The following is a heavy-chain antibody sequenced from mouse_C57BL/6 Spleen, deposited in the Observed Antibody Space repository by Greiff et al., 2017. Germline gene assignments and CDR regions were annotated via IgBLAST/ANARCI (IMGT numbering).Heavy chain of an antibody. CDR2: IDPENGDT. CDR3: TTSPSTAFDY. V-gene: IGHV14-4*01. D-gene: IGHD1-2*01. Sequence: EVQLQQSGAELVRPGASVKLSCTASGFNIKDDYMHWVKQRPEQGLEWIGWIDPENGDTEYASKFQGKATITADTSSNTAYLQLSSLTSEDTAVYYCTTSPSTAFDYGGQGTTLTVSS. CDR1: GFNIKDDY. J-gene: IGHJ2*01.